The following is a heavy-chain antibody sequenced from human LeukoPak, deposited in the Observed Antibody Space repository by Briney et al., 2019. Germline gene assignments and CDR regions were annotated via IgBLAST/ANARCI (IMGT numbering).Heavy chain of an antibody. V-gene: IGHV1-2*02. Sequence: ASVKVSCKASGYIFTVYYMHWGRQAPGQGLEWMVCINPNSGGTKYTQKFQGRVTMTRDTSISTAYMELSRLRSDDTAVYYCARDLGGAWEQLLLSIAVWGQGTTVTVSS. J-gene: IGHJ6*02. CDR3: ARDLGGAWEQLLLSIAV. CDR2: INPNSGGT. D-gene: IGHD2-2*01. CDR1: GYIFTVYY.